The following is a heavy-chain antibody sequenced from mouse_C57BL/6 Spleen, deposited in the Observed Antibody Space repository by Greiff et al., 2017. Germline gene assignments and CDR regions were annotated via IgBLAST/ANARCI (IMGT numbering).Heavy chain of an antibody. CDR2: IDPSDSYT. CDR1: GYTFTSYW. CDR3: ARRGDGHFDY. J-gene: IGHJ2*01. Sequence: QVQLQQPGAELVRPGTSVKLSCKASGYTFTSYWMHWVKQRPGQGLEWIGVIDPSDSYTNYNQKFKGKATLTVDTSSSTAYMQLSGLTSEDSAVYYCARRGDGHFDYWGQGTTLTVSS. V-gene: IGHV1-59*01. D-gene: IGHD2-3*01.